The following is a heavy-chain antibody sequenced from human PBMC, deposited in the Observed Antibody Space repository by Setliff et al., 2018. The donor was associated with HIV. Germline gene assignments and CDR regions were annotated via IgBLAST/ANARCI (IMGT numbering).Heavy chain of an antibody. V-gene: IGHV4-59*08. CDR3: ARGWSSGWYNWFDP. CDR1: GGPISSYY. CDR2: IYYSGRT. Sequence: PSETLSLTCSVSGGPISSYYWSWIRQPPGKGLEWIGYIYYSGRTNYNPSLKSRVTISVDTARNQFSLKLSSVTAADTAVYYCARGWSSGWYNWFDPWGQGTLVTVSS. J-gene: IGHJ5*02. D-gene: IGHD6-19*01.